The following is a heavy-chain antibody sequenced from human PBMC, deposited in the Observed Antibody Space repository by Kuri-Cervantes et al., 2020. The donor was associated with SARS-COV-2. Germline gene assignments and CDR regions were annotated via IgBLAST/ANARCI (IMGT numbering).Heavy chain of an antibody. J-gene: IGHJ5*02. CDR1: GGATSGYY. D-gene: IGHD3-3*01. Sequence: GSLRLSCTISGGATSGYYWSWIRQPPGKRPEWIGYVSYSGDTNNNPSLKSRVTMSLDKSKNHFPLKLSSVTAADTAVYYCGGDLSVTIFGVVPHSNNWFDPWDQGTLVTVSS. CDR3: GGDLSVTIFGVVPHSNNWFDP. V-gene: IGHV4-59*12. CDR2: VSYSGDT.